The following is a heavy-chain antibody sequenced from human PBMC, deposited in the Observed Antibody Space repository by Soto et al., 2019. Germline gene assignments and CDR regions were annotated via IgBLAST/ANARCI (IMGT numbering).Heavy chain of an antibody. V-gene: IGHV3-9*01. CDR3: AKGGSAALIAPSGRDNWFDP. D-gene: IGHD6-13*01. CDR1: GFAFDDYV. J-gene: IGHJ5*02. Sequence: SCAASGFAFDDYVMHWVRQPPGRGLEWVSGITWNGGTIRYVDSVKGRFTISRDNAENSLYLQMNSLRPEDTAVYYCAKGGSAALIAPSGRDNWFDPWGQGTQVTVSS. CDR2: ITWNGGTI.